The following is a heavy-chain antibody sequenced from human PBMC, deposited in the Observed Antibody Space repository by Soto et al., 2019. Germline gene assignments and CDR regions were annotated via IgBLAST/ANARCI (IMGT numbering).Heavy chain of an antibody. Sequence: GVSLRLSCAASGFTFSSYAMHWVRQAPGKGLEWVAVISYDGSNKYYADSVKGRFTISRDNSKNTLYLQMNSLRAEDTAVYYCARGLSSEYSSVWYDVDGFDPWGQGTLVIVSS. D-gene: IGHD6-19*01. CDR1: GFTFSSYA. CDR2: ISYDGSNK. J-gene: IGHJ5*02. V-gene: IGHV3-30-3*01. CDR3: ARGLSSEYSSVWYDVDGFDP.